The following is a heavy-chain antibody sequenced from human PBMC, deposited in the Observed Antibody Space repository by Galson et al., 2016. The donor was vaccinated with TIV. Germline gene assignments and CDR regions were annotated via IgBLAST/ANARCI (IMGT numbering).Heavy chain of an antibody. CDR2: IKQDGSEK. CDR3: ARRYFDL. V-gene: IGHV3-7*03. CDR1: GFTFSDYW. Sequence: SLRLSCAASGFTFSDYWMHWVRQAPGKGLEWVAIIKQDGSEKYYVDSVKGRFIISRDNTKNSLYLQMNSLRAEDTAVYYCARRYFDLWGRGTLVTVSS. J-gene: IGHJ2*01.